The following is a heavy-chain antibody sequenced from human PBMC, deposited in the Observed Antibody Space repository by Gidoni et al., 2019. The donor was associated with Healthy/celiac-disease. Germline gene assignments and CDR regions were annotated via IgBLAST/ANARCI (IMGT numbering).Heavy chain of an antibody. CDR1: GGTFSSYA. D-gene: IGHD2-2*01. V-gene: IGHV1-69*09. CDR3: ARHIGVLHCSSTSCSLPPQHPYYYGMDV. J-gene: IGHJ6*02. Sequence: QVQLVQSGAEVKKPGSSVKVSCKASGGTFSSYAISWVRQAPGQGLEWMGRIIPILGIANYAQKFQGRVTITADKSTSTAYMELSSLRSEDTAVYYCARHIGVLHCSSTSCSLPPQHPYYYGMDVWGQGTTVTVSS. CDR2: IIPILGIA.